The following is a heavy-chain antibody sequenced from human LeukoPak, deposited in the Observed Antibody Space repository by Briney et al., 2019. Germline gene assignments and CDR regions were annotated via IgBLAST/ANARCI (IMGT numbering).Heavy chain of an antibody. CDR3: SSGYDYRFDY. D-gene: IGHD5-12*01. CDR1: GYTITGYY. J-gene: IGHJ4*02. CDR2: INPDSGGT. V-gene: IGHV1-2*02. Sequence: GASVKVSCKASGYTITGYYMHWVRQAPGQGLEWMGWINPDSGGTNYAQKFQGRVTMTRDTSISAAYMELSRLRSDDTAVYYCSSGYDYRFDYWGPGTLVTVSS.